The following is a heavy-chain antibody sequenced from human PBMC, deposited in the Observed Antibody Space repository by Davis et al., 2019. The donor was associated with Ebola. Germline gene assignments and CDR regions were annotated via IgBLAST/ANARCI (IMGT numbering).Heavy chain of an antibody. Sequence: SVKVSCKASGYTFTSYAISWVRQAPGQGLEWMGGIIPILGIANYAQKFQGRVTITADESTSIAYMELSSLRSEDTAVYYCARDGTSGYYEEYHFDYWGQGTLVTVSS. D-gene: IGHD3-22*01. CDR1: GYTFTSYA. CDR2: IIPILGIA. CDR3: ARDGTSGYYEEYHFDY. J-gene: IGHJ4*02. V-gene: IGHV1-69*10.